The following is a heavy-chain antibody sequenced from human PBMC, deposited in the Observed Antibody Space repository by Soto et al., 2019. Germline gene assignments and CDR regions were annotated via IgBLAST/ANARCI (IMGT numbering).Heavy chain of an antibody. D-gene: IGHD2-2*01. CDR3: ARDRPSNIVVVPAAPWFDP. CDR1: GGTFSSYA. CDR2: IIPIFGTA. J-gene: IGHJ5*02. V-gene: IGHV1-69*01. Sequence: QVQLVQSGAEVKKPGSSVKVFCKASGGTFSSYAISWVRQAPGQGLEWMGGIIPIFGTANYAQKFQGRVTITADESTSTAYMELSSLRSEDTAVYYCARDRPSNIVVVPAAPWFDPWGQGTLVTVSS.